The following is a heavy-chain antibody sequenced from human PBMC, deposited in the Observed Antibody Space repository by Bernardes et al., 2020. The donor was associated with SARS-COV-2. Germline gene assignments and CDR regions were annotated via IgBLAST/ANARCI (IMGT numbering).Heavy chain of an antibody. Sequence: GGSLRLSCAASGFTFSSYGMHWVRQAPGKGLEWVAVIWYDGSNKYYADSVKGRFTISSDSSKNTLYLQMNSLRAEETAVYSCGRDLGRYCSSTSCYEDYYYYYGMDVWGQGTTITVS. CDR3: GRDLGRYCSSTSCYEDYYYYYGMDV. CDR2: IWYDGSNK. V-gene: IGHV3-33*01. J-gene: IGHJ6*02. D-gene: IGHD2-2*01. CDR1: GFTFSSYG.